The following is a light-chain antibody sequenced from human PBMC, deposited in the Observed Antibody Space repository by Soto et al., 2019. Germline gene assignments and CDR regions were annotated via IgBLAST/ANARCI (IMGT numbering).Light chain of an antibody. CDR3: LPDYIYPWT. CDR2: GAS. V-gene: IGKV3-15*01. J-gene: IGKJ1*01. Sequence: EIVMPQSPATLSVSPGERATLSCRASQSVSSNLAWYQQKPGQAPRLLIYGASTLQSGVSSRFSGSGSGTDFTLTISSLQPEDFATYYCLPDYIYPWTVGPVTQVDIK. CDR1: QSVSSN.